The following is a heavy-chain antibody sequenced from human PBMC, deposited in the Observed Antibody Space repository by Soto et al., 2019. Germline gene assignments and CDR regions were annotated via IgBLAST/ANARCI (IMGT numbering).Heavy chain of an antibody. D-gene: IGHD3-10*01. Sequence: GSLRLSCAASGFMFSGYAMHWVRQAPGKGLEWVAIISNDGSNKYYADSVKGRFTISRDNSKNTLYLQMNSLRADDTAIYYCVRDSGGAYYYGMDVWGQGTTVTVSS. CDR3: VRDSGGAYYYGMDV. CDR1: GFMFSGYA. CDR2: ISNDGSNK. J-gene: IGHJ6*02. V-gene: IGHV3-30-3*01.